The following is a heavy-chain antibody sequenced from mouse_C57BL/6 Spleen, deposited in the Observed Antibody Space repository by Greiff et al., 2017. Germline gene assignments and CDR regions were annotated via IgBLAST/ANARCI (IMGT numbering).Heavy chain of an antibody. CDR1: GYSITSGYY. Sequence: EVQLVESGPGLVKPSQSLSLTCSVTGYSITSGYYWNWIRQFPGNKLEWMGYISYDGSNNYNPSLKNRISITRDTSKNQFFLKLNSVTTEDTATYYCARELLRGNFDYWGQGTTLTVSS. V-gene: IGHV3-6*01. CDR2: ISYDGSN. D-gene: IGHD1-1*01. J-gene: IGHJ2*01. CDR3: ARELLRGNFDY.